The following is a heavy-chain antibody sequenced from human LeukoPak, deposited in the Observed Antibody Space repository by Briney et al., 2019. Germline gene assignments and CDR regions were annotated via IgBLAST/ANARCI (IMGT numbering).Heavy chain of an antibody. Sequence: PSETLSLTCTVSGGSVSGGNYFWTWIRQPPGKGLEWIGYMYYSGSTYYNPSLKSRVIISVDPSKNQFTLKLSSVTAADTAVYYCARANYGSGSYYKTLDWFDPWGQGTLVTVSS. D-gene: IGHD3-10*01. CDR3: ARANYGSGSYYKTLDWFDP. CDR2: MYYSGST. CDR1: GGSVSGGNYF. J-gene: IGHJ5*02. V-gene: IGHV4-30-4*01.